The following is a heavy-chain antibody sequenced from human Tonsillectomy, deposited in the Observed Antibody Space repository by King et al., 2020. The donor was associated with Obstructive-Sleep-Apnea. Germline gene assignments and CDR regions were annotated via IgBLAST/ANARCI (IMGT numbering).Heavy chain of an antibody. CDR3: AVAAAGPVAYYYGMDV. Sequence: EVQLVESGGGLVQPGGSLRLSCAASGFTVSSNYMNWVRQAPGKGLECVSVIYSGGHTYYADSVKGRFTISRDDSKNTLYLQMSSLRVEDTAVYYCAVAAAGPVAYYYGMDVWVQGTTVTVSS. CDR1: GFTVSSNY. CDR2: IYSGGHT. J-gene: IGHJ6*02. V-gene: IGHV3-66*01. D-gene: IGHD6-13*01.